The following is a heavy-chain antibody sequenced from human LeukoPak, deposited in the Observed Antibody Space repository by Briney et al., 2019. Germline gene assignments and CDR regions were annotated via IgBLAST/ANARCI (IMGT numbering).Heavy chain of an antibody. CDR1: GGSISSSSYY. CDR2: IYYSGST. D-gene: IGHD2-2*01. V-gene: IGHV4-39*01. J-gene: IGHJ4*02. CDR3: ARLFKTLVPAANCIDY. Sequence: SETLSLTCTVSGGSISSSSYYWGWIRQPPGKGLEWIGSIYYSGSTYYNPSLKSRVTISVDTSKNQFSLKLSSVTAADTAVYYCARLFKTLVPAANCIDYWGQGTLVTVSS.